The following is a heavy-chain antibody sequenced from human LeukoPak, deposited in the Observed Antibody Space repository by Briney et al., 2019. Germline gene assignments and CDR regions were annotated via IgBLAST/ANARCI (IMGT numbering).Heavy chain of an antibody. CDR1: GGTFSSYA. J-gene: IGHJ4*02. CDR2: IIPILGIA. V-gene: IGHV1-69*04. CDR3: ARDVGPGCSGGSCYSFDY. D-gene: IGHD2-15*01. Sequence: GSSVKVSCKASGGTFSSYAISWVRQAPGQGLEWMGRIIPILGIANYAQKFQGRVTITADKSTSTAYMELSSLRSEDTAVYYCARDVGPGCSGGSCYSFDYWGQGTLVPVSS.